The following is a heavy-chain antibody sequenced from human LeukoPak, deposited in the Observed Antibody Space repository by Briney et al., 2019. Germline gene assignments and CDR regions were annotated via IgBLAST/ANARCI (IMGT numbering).Heavy chain of an antibody. CDR3: ARDRTIGYCSGGSCYFDY. V-gene: IGHV1-46*01. CDR1: GYTFTSYY. D-gene: IGHD2-15*01. CDR2: INPSGGST. Sequence: ASVNVSCKASGYTFTSYYMHWVRQAPGQGLEWMGIINPSGGSTSYAQKLQGRVTMTTDTSTSTAYMELRSLRSDDTAVYYCARDRTIGYCSGGSCYFDYWGQGTLVTVSS. J-gene: IGHJ4*02.